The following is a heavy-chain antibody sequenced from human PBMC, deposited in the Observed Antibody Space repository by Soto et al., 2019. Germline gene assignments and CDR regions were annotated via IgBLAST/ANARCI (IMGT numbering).Heavy chain of an antibody. J-gene: IGHJ3*02. Sequence: GGSLRLSCAASGFIFSSYSLNWVRQAPGKGLEWVSYIYSSPMYYADSVKGRFTISRDNAKNSLYLQMNSLRDEDTAVYYCVRDSLYAFDSWGQGTRVTLAS. V-gene: IGHV3-48*02. CDR3: VRDSLYAFDS. CDR1: GFIFSSYS. CDR2: IYSSPM.